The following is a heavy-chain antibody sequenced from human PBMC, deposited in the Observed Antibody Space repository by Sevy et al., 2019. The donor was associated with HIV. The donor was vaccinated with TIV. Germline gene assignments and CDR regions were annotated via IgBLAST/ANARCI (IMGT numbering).Heavy chain of an antibody. CDR2: ISRKSLGT. CDR3: AKEGNDSPDKFDS. Sequence: RGYLRLSCAASGFTFNKFAMSWVRQAPGKGLEWVSAISRKSLGTYYADPVKGRFSISRDDSKNMLYLQMSSLRGDDTAVYYCAKEGNDSPDKFDSWGQGTLVTVSS. J-gene: IGHJ4*02. V-gene: IGHV3-23*01. CDR1: GFTFNKFA. D-gene: IGHD1-1*01.